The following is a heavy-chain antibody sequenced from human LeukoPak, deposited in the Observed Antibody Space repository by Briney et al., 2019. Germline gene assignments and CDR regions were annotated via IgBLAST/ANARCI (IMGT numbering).Heavy chain of an antibody. CDR2: ISGSGDNT. CDR1: GFAFSSYA. D-gene: IGHD6-13*01. Sequence: GGSLRLSCVASGFAFSSYAINWVRQAPGRGLEWVSIISGSGDNTNYADSVKGRFTISRDNSKNTLYLQMNSLRAEDTAVYYCAKDKDWQQLGGYFDYWGQGTLVTVSS. CDR3: AKDKDWQQLGGYFDY. J-gene: IGHJ4*02. V-gene: IGHV3-23*01.